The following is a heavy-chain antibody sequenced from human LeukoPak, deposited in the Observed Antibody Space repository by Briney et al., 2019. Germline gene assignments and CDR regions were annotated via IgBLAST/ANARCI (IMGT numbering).Heavy chain of an antibody. CDR1: GGSISSSNFY. V-gene: IGHV4-39*01. D-gene: IGHD2-15*01. Sequence: SGPGLVKPSETLSLTCTVSGGSISSSNFYWGWIRQPPGKGLEWIGSIYYGGSTYYNPSLKSRVTISVVTSKNQFSLKLSPVTAADTAVYYWARQLPNATEGFDIWGQGTMVTVSS. CDR3: ARQLPNATEGFDI. CDR2: IYYGGST. J-gene: IGHJ3*02.